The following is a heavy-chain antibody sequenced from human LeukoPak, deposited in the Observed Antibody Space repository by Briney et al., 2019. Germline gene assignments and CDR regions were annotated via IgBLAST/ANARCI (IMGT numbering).Heavy chain of an antibody. D-gene: IGHD3-3*01. Sequence: SETLSLTCTVSGGSISSYYWSWIRQPAGKGLEWIGRIYTSGSTSYNPSLKSRVTMSVDTSKTQFSLKLSSVTAADTAVYYCASSYYDFWSGSDYFDYWGQGTLVTVSS. J-gene: IGHJ4*02. CDR1: GGSISSYY. CDR2: IYTSGST. CDR3: ASSYYDFWSGSDYFDY. V-gene: IGHV4-4*07.